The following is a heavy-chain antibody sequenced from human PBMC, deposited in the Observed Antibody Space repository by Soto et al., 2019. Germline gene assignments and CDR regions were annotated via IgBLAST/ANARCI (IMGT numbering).Heavy chain of an antibody. D-gene: IGHD5-12*01. CDR1: GVSISSGDYY. CDR2: IYHSGST. J-gene: IGHJ4*02. Sequence: QVQLQESGPGLVKPSQTLSLTCTVSGVSISSGDYYRSWIRQHPGKGLEWIGYIYHSGSTYYNPSLKSRVTISIDTSKNQFSLKLSSVTAADTAVYYCATRSLRDGYRTFDYWGQGTLVTVSS. CDR3: ATRSLRDGYRTFDY. V-gene: IGHV4-31*03.